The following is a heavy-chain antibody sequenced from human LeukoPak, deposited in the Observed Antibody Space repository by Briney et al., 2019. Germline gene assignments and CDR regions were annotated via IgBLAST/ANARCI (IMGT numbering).Heavy chain of an antibody. D-gene: IGHD2-8*01. J-gene: IGHJ4*02. CDR2: IYTSGST. Sequence: SETLSLTCTVSGGSISSYYWSWIRQPAGKGLEWIGRIYTSGSTNYNPSLKSRVTMSVDTSKNQFSLKLSSVTAADTAVYYCARDRACSNGVCSYFDYWGQGTVVTVSS. V-gene: IGHV4-4*07. CDR1: GGSISSYY. CDR3: ARDRACSNGVCSYFDY.